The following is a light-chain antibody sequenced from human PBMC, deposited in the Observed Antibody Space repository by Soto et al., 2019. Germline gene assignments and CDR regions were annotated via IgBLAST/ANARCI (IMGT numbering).Light chain of an antibody. V-gene: IGKV1-27*01. CDR1: QSISSW. Sequence: DIQITQSPSTLSASVGDRVAITCRASQSISSWLAWYQQKPGKVPKLLIYAASTLQSGVPSRFSGSGSGTDFTLTISSLQPEDVATYYCQKYNSAPPTFGQGTKVDIK. J-gene: IGKJ1*01. CDR2: AAS. CDR3: QKYNSAPPT.